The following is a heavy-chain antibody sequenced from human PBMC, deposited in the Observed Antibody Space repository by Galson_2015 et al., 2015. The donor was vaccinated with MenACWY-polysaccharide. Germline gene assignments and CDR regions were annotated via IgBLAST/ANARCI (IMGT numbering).Heavy chain of an antibody. CDR2: MNQYGSDY. Sequence: SLRLSCAASGFTFNSHWMSWVRQAPGTGLEWVANMNQYGSDYNNVDSVKGRFIISRDNAKNSLYLQMNSLRAEDTAVYDCARQVIVVVTASSPDVFDIWGQGTMVTVSS. CDR3: ARQVIVVVTASSPDVFDI. D-gene: IGHD2-21*02. CDR1: GFTFNSHW. J-gene: IGHJ3*02. V-gene: IGHV3-7*01.